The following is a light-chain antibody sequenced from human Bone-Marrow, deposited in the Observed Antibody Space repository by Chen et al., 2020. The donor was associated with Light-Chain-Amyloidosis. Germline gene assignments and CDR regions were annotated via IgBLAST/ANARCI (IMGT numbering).Light chain of an antibody. CDR1: QTISSNY. V-gene: IGKV3-20*01. J-gene: IGKJ4*01. Sequence: EIVLTQSPGTLSLSPGEGANLSCRASQTISSNYLPWYQPKFGQAPRLLIYGSSSRATGLPDRFTGGGDGTDVTLTSNGLAPKDVARYYCQQYGTSPLTYGGGNKVEIK. CDR3: QQYGTSPLT. CDR2: GSS.